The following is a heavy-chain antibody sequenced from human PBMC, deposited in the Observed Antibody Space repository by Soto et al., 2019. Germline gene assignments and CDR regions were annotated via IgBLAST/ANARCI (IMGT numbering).Heavy chain of an antibody. J-gene: IGHJ4*02. V-gene: IGHV3-7*01. CDR2: IKQDGSEK. Sequence: PGGSLRLSCAASGFTFSSNWMSWCRQAPGKGQEWVANIKQDGSEKYYVDSVKGRFTISRDNAKNSLYLQMNSLRAEDTAVYYCALLRGSGLFDFDYWGQGTLVTVSS. CDR3: ALLRGSGLFDFDY. D-gene: IGHD6-19*01. CDR1: GFTFSSNW.